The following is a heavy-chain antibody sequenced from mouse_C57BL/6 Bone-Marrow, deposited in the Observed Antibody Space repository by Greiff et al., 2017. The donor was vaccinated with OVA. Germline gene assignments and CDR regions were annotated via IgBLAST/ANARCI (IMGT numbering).Heavy chain of an antibody. V-gene: IGHV5-6*01. CDR2: ISSGGSYT. J-gene: IGHJ1*03. D-gene: IGHD2-10*02. CDR3: AREGVWSYWYFDV. Sequence: EVKLVESGGDLVKPGGSLKLSCAASGFTFSSYGMSWVRQTPDKRLEWVATISSGGSYTYYPDSVKGRFTISRDNAKNTLYLQMSSLKSEDTAMYYCAREGVWSYWYFDVWGTGTTVTVSS. CDR1: GFTFSSYG.